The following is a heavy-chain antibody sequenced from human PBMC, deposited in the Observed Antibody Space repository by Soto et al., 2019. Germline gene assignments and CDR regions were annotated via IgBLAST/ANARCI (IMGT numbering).Heavy chain of an antibody. V-gene: IGHV4-34*01. CDR1: GGSFSGYY. D-gene: IGHD3-3*01. Sequence: LSLTCAVYGGSFSGYYWSWIRQPPGKGLEWIGEINHSGGTNYNPSLKSRVTISVDTSKNQFSLKLSSVTAADTAVYYCARGLGRITIFGVGKGSFDYWGQGTLVTVSS. CDR3: ARGLGRITIFGVGKGSFDY. CDR2: INHSGGT. J-gene: IGHJ4*02.